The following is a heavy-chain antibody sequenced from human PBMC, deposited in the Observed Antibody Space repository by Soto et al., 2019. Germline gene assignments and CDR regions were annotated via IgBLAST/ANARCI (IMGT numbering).Heavy chain of an antibody. V-gene: IGHV2-70*11. Sequence: SGPTLVNPTQTLTLTCTFSGFSFSTSGMCVSWIRQPPGKALEWLARIDWDDDKYYSTSLKTRLTISKDTSKNQVVLTMTNMNPVDTATYCCARIVWTYGMDVWSQGTTVTVSS. CDR3: ARIVWTYGMDV. D-gene: IGHD2-21*01. J-gene: IGHJ6*02. CDR1: GFSFSTSGMC. CDR2: IDWDDDK.